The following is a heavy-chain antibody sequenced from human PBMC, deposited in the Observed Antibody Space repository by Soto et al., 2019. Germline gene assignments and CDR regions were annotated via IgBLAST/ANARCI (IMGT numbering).Heavy chain of an antibody. CDR2: ISYDGSNK. J-gene: IGHJ4*02. Sequence: GGSLRLSCAASGFTFSTYAMHWVRQTPGKGLEWVAVISYDGSNKYYIDSVKGRFTISRDNSKNTLYLQMNSLRPEDMAVYYCAGTTKTMNYWGQGTLVTVSS. V-gene: IGHV3-30-3*01. CDR1: GFTFSTYA. CDR3: AGTTKTMNY. D-gene: IGHD1-1*01.